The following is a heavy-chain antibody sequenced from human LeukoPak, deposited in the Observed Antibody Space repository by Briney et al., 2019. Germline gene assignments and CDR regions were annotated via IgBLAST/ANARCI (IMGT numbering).Heavy chain of an antibody. V-gene: IGHV3-23*01. CDR1: GFTFSSYA. J-gene: IGHJ4*02. CDR3: AKDLSIVGATTGDFDY. CDR2: ISGSGGST. D-gene: IGHD1-26*01. Sequence: PGGSLRLSCAASGFTFSSYAMSWVRQAPGKGLEWVSAISGSGGSTYYADSVKGRFTISRDNSKNTLYLQMHSLRAEDTAVYYCAKDLSIVGATTGDFDYWGQGTLVTVSS.